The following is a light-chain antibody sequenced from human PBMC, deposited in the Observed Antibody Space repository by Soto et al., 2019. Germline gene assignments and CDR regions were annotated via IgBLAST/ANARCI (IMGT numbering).Light chain of an antibody. CDR2: QAS. J-gene: IGKJ1*01. Sequence: DIQMTQSPSTLSASVGDRVTITCRARQSIGNSLAWSQQKPGKAPNLLIYQASILQTGAPSRFSGSGSGTEFTLTISSLQPDDCATYYWQQYDSYSQKFGQGTKV. CDR3: QQYDSYSQK. V-gene: IGKV1-5*03. CDR1: QSIGNS.